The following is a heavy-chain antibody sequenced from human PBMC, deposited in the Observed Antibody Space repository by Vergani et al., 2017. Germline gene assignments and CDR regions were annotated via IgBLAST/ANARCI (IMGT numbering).Heavy chain of an antibody. CDR3: ARDGEELGSQGGYYFDY. J-gene: IGHJ4*02. Sequence: QVQLVQSGAEVKKPGASVKVSCQASGYTFTGYYMHWVRQAPGQGLEWMGWINPNSGGTNYAQKLQGRVTMTRDTSISTAYMELSRLRSDDTAVYYCARDGEELGSQGGYYFDYWGQGTLVTVSS. CDR2: INPNSGGT. D-gene: IGHD7-27*01. V-gene: IGHV1-2*02. CDR1: GYTFTGYY.